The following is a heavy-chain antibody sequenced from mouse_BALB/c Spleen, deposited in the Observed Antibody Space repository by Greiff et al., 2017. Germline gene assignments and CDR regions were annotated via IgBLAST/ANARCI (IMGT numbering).Heavy chain of an antibody. CDR3: ARYGSSSFDY. CDR2: IAPGSGST. Sequence: DLVKPGASVKLSCKASGYTFTSYWINWIKQRPGQGLEWIGRIAPGSGSTYYNEMFKGKATLTVDTSSSTAYIQLSSLSSEDSAVYFCARYGSSSFDYWGQGTTLTVSS. CDR1: GYTFTSYW. V-gene: IGHV1S41*01. D-gene: IGHD1-1*01. J-gene: IGHJ2*01.